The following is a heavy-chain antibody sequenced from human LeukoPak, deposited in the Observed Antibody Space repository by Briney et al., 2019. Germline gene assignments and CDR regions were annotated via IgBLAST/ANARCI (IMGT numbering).Heavy chain of an antibody. J-gene: IGHJ5*02. D-gene: IGHD3-10*01. CDR2: ISGSGGST. CDR1: GFTFSSYG. CDR3: AKDPMVRGANWFDP. Sequence: PGGSLRLSCAASGFTFSSYGMSWVRQAPGKGLEWVSAISGSGGSTYYADSVKGRFTISRDNSKNTLYLQMNSLRAEDTAVYYCAKDPMVRGANWFDPWGQGTLVTVSS. V-gene: IGHV3-23*01.